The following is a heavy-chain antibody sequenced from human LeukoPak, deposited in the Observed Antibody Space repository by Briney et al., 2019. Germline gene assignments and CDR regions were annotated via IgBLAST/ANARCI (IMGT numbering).Heavy chain of an antibody. CDR1: GASVSSSNW. CDR2: IHHSGST. CDR3: ARGLHGSDSY. D-gene: IGHD2-21*02. V-gene: IGHV4-4*02. Sequence: SETLSLTCAVSGASVSSSNWRIWVRQPPKKGLEWIGEIHHSGSTNYNPSLKSRATMSVDTSKNQISLRLSSVTAADTAVYYCARGLHGSDSYWGQGNLVTVSS. J-gene: IGHJ4*02.